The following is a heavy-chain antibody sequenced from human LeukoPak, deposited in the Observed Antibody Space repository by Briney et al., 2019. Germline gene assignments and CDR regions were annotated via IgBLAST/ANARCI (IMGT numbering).Heavy chain of an antibody. Sequence: MPSETLSLTCAVSGYSISSGYYWGWIRQPPGKGLEWIGSIYHSRSTYYNPSLKSRVTISVDTSKNQFSLKLSSVTAADTAVYYCAREIANDALDIWGQGTMVTVSS. CDR1: GYSISSGYY. D-gene: IGHD6-13*01. V-gene: IGHV4-38-2*02. CDR2: IYHSRST. J-gene: IGHJ3*02. CDR3: AREIANDALDI.